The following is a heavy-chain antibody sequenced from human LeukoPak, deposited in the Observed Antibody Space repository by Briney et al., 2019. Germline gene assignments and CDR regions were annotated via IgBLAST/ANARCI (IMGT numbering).Heavy chain of an antibody. V-gene: IGHV3-23*01. CDR3: AKAADGYYYSSGYSYFDY. J-gene: IGHJ4*02. CDR2: ISGSGGST. D-gene: IGHD3-22*01. Sequence: GGSLRLSCAASGFTFSSYAMSWVRQAPGKGLEWVSAISGSGGSTYYADSVKGRFTISRDNSKNTLYLQMNSLRAEDTAVYYCAKAADGYYYSSGYSYFDYWGQGTLVPVSS. CDR1: GFTFSSYA.